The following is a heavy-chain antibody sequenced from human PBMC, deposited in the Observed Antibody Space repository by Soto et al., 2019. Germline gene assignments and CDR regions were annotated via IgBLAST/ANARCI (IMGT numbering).Heavy chain of an antibody. CDR2: LIHGGST. CDR3: ARSPLSYDYVRQTWREVGDSFDV. Sequence: QVHLEQWGAGLLKPSETLSLTCAIYNSSLGAFHWTWIRQPPGKGLEWIGELIHGGSTNYNPSLKSRLSFSLDPCRSHCSLLVMSVTAAETAVYYCARSPLSYDYVRQTWREVGDSFDVWGRGTSVTVSS. J-gene: IGHJ3*01. D-gene: IGHD3-10*02. V-gene: IGHV4-34*02. CDR1: NSSLGAFH.